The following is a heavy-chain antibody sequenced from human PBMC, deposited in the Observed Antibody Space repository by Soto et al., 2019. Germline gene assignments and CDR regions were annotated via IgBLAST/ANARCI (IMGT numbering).Heavy chain of an antibody. V-gene: IGHV1-69*13. Sequence: SVKVSCKASGGTFSNFAISWVRQAPGQGLEWMGGFIPIFGTLNYAQRLQGRLTISADESTRTAYMELSSLRSEDTAVYYCAREVGNYYYYGMDVWGQGTTVTVSS. CDR2: FIPIFGTL. CDR1: GGTFSNFA. J-gene: IGHJ6*02. CDR3: AREVGNYYYYGMDV.